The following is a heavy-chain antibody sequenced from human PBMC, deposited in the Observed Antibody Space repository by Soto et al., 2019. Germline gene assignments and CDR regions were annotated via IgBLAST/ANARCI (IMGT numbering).Heavy chain of an antibody. V-gene: IGHV4-61*01. CDR2: IYYSGST. CDR1: GGSVSRGSYY. J-gene: IGHJ6*02. Sequence: SETLSLTCTVSGGSVSRGSYYWSWIRQPPGKGLEWIGYIYYSGSTNYNPSLKSRVTISLDTSNNQFSLKLGSVTAADTAVYYCARDNTGDYYFYGMDVWGQGTTVTVSS. D-gene: IGHD3-10*01. CDR3: ARDNTGDYYFYGMDV.